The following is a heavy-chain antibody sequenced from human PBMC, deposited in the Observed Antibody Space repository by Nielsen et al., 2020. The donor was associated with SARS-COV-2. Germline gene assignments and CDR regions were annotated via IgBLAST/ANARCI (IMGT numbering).Heavy chain of an antibody. CDR2: ISSSSSYT. V-gene: IGHV3-11*05. J-gene: IGHJ6*02. CDR1: GFTFSDYY. Sequence: LKISCAASGFTFSDYYMSWIRQAPGKGLEWVSYISSSSSYTNYADSVKGRFTISRDNAKNSLYLQMNSLRAEDTAVYYCARGAIVVVPDMDVWGPGTTVTVS. D-gene: IGHD2-2*01. CDR3: ARGAIVVVPDMDV.